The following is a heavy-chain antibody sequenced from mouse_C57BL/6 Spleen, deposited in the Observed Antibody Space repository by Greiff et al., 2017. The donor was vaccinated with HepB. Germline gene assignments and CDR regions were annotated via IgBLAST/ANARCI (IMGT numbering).Heavy chain of an antibody. J-gene: IGHJ1*03. CDR1: GYAFSSSW. CDR3: ARADYYYGSNPWYFDV. CDR2: IYPGDGDT. Sequence: VQLQQSGPELVKPGASVKISCKASGYAFSSSWMNWVKQRPGKGLEWIGRIYPGDGDTNYNGKFKGKATLTADKSSSTAYMQLSSLTSEDSAVYFCARADYYYGSNPWYFDVWGTGTTVTVSS. V-gene: IGHV1-82*01. D-gene: IGHD1-1*01.